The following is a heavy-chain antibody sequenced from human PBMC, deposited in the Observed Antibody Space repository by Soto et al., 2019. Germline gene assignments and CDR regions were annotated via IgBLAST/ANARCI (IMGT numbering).Heavy chain of an antibody. CDR3: ARGDWATRFQH. V-gene: IGHV4-34*02. D-gene: IGHD5-12*01. Sequence: QVQLQQWGAGLLKPSETLSLTCAVYGESLNGYYWSWIRQAPGKGLEWIGEVTHSGTTNYNPSLKSRISISAATSRNQFSLKVGSVSAADTAIYYCARGDWATRFQHWGRGTPVTVSS. CDR2: VTHSGTT. CDR1: GESLNGYY. J-gene: IGHJ1*01.